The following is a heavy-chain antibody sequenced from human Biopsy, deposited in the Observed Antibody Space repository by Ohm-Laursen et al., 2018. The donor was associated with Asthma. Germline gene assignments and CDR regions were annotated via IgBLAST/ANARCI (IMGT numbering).Heavy chain of an antibody. J-gene: IGHJ4*02. Sequence: SLRLSCTAAGFSFSNYGMHWVRQAPGKGLDWVAVISFDGTNRNYTDSVKGRFTISRDNSRNTLHLEMNSLRAEDTAVYFCAKEVFPGWELRRGPDYWGQGTLVTVSS. V-gene: IGHV3-30*18. D-gene: IGHD1-26*01. CDR2: ISFDGTNR. CDR3: AKEVFPGWELRRGPDY. CDR1: GFSFSNYG.